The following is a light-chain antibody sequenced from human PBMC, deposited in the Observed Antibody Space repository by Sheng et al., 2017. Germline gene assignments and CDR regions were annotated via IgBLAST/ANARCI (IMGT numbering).Light chain of an antibody. Sequence: DIQMTQSPSSLSASVGDRVTITCRASQTISRYLNWYQQKEGRAPTLLIYTASTLQSGVPSRFSGSGSGTDFTLTIRSLQPEDLATYYCQQSYSSPGTFGQGTKLEI. CDR2: TAS. J-gene: IGKJ2*01. CDR3: QQSYSSPGT. V-gene: IGKV1-39*01. CDR1: QTISRY.